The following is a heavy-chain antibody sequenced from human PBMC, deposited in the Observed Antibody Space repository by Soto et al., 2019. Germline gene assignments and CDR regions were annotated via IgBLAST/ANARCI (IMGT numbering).Heavy chain of an antibody. Sequence: QVQLVESGGGVVQPGRSLRLSCAASGFTLNNYDMHWVRQAPSKGLEWVAVISYDGSNKYYADSVKGRFTISRDNSRNTLYLQMDSLRGDDTAVYYCASRVSGTYSSPTGLWGQGTLVTVSS. D-gene: IGHD1-26*01. CDR3: ASRVSGTYSSPTGL. J-gene: IGHJ4*02. CDR2: ISYDGSNK. CDR1: GFTLNNYD. V-gene: IGHV3-30-3*01.